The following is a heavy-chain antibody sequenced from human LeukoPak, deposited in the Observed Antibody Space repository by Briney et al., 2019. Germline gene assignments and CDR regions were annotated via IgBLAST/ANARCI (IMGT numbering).Heavy chain of an antibody. J-gene: IGHJ4*02. CDR1: GFTFSSYW. V-gene: IGHV3-7*01. CDR3: ARSYYDSSGYYPGSFDY. CDR2: IKEDGSEK. Sequence: GGSLRLSCAASGFTFSSYWMSWVRQAPGKGLEWVANIKEDGSEKYYVDSLKGRFTIFRDNAKNLLFLQMNSLRAEDTAVYYCARSYYDSSGYYPGSFDYWGQGTLVTVSS. D-gene: IGHD3-22*01.